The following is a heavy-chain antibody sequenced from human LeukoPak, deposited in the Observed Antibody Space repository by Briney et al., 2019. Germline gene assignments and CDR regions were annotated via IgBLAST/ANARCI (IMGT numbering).Heavy chain of an antibody. CDR2: VKHRGVT. D-gene: IGHD4-17*01. Sequence: SETLSLTCEVSGGSLIGFHWNWIRQSPTKGLEWIGEVKHRGVTNYNPSLKSRVTISLDQSKTQFSLNLRSMTAADTAVYYRARDPSTVIGVSYYFDFWGQGTQVTVSS. CDR3: ARDPSTVIGVSYYFDF. J-gene: IGHJ4*02. V-gene: IGHV4-34*01. CDR1: GGSLIGFH.